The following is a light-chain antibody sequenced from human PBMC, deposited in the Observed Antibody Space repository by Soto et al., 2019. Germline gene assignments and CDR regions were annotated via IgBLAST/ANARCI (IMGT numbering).Light chain of an antibody. V-gene: IGKV1-5*01. Sequence: SGSLGDRVTITCRASQTINMWLAWYQQKPRKAPKLLIYDTTTLHSGVPSRFSGSGSGTVFTLTISSLQPDDVATYYCQQYNELWYTFGPGTKV. J-gene: IGKJ2*01. CDR3: QQYNELWYT. CDR2: DTT. CDR1: QTINMW.